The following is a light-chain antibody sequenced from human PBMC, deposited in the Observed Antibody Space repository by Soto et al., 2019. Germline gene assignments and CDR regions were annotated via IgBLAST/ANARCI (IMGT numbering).Light chain of an antibody. CDR1: SSDVGAYNY. Sequence: QSVLTQPPSASGSPGQSVTISCTGTSSDVGAYNYVCWYQQHPGKAPKLMIYEVNKRPSGVPDRFSGSKSGNTASLTVSGLQSEDEADYYCTSYTPTGALVFGSGTKLTVL. CDR3: TSYTPTGALV. V-gene: IGLV2-8*01. CDR2: EVN. J-gene: IGLJ3*02.